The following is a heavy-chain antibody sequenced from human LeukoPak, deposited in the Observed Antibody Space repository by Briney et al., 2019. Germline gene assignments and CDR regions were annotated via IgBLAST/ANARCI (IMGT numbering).Heavy chain of an antibody. CDR3: ARDGKATVVKDYYYYYYMDV. D-gene: IGHD4-23*01. J-gene: IGHJ6*03. V-gene: IGHV4-38-2*02. Sequence: SETLSLTCTVSGYSISSGYYWGWIRQPPGKGLEWIGSIYHSGSTYYNPSLKSRVTISVDTSKNQFSLKLSSVAAADTAVYYCARDGKATVVKDYYYYYYMDVWGKGTTVTVSS. CDR2: IYHSGST. CDR1: GYSISSGYY.